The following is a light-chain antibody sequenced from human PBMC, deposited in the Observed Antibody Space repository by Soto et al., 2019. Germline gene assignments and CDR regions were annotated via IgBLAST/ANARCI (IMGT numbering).Light chain of an antibody. CDR2: AAS. V-gene: IGKV1-27*01. CDR3: QKYNSAPRKT. J-gene: IGKJ1*01. CDR1: KGISNS. Sequence: DIQMTQSPSSLSASVGDRVTITCRASKGISNSLAWYQQKPGKVPKLLIYAASTLQSGVPSRFSGSGSGTDFTLTIISLQPEDVATYYCQKYNSAPRKTFGQGTKVEIK.